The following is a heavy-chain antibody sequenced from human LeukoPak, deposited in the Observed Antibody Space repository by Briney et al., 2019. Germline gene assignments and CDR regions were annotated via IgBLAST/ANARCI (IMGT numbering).Heavy chain of an antibody. Sequence: PSETLSLTCAVYGGSFSGYSWSWIRQPPGKGLEWIGEINHSGSTNYNPFLKSRVTISVDTSKNQFSLKLSSVTAADTAVYSCASGARRYGGSRASQWGQGTMVTVSS. J-gene: IGHJ3*01. D-gene: IGHD5-12*01. V-gene: IGHV4-34*01. CDR3: ASGARRYGGSRASQ. CDR1: GGSFSGYS. CDR2: INHSGST.